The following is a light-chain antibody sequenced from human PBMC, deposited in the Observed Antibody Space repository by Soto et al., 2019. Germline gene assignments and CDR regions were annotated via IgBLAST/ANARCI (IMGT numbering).Light chain of an antibody. CDR2: GAS. CDR3: QQYGSSPYT. Sequence: ENVFTQSPGTPSLSPGESGTLSCRASQNVARNYLAWFQQRPGQAPRLLMYGASSRATGIPDRFSGTGSGTDFTLTISRLEPEDFAVYYCQQYGSSPYTFGLGTKVDI. J-gene: IGKJ2*01. V-gene: IGKV3-20*01. CDR1: QNVARNY.